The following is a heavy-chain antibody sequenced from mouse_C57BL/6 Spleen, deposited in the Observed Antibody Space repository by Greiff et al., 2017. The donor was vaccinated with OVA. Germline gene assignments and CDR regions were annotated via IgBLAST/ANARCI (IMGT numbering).Heavy chain of an antibody. J-gene: IGHJ1*03. V-gene: IGHV3-6*01. CDR2: ISYDGSN. Sequence: EVQLQESGPGLVKPSQSLSLTCSVTGYSITSGYYWNWIRQFPGNKLEWMGYISYDGSNNYNPSLKNRISITRDTSKNQFFLKLNSVTTEDTATYYCARGGNWEGYFDVWGTGTTVTVSS. CDR1: GYSITSGYY. D-gene: IGHD4-1*01. CDR3: ARGGNWEGYFDV.